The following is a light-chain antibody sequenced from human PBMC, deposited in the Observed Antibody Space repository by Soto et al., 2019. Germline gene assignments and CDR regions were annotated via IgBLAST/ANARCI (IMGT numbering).Light chain of an antibody. CDR3: RQRAKWPLT. V-gene: IGKV3-11*01. CDR2: DTS. CDR1: QSVNSF. Sequence: EIVLTQSPVTLSLSPGERATLSCRASQSVNSFLAWYQQKPGQAPRLLIYDTSKRATGIPARFSGSGSGTDFTLTISSLEPEDFAIYYCRQRAKWPLTFGGGTKVEIK. J-gene: IGKJ4*01.